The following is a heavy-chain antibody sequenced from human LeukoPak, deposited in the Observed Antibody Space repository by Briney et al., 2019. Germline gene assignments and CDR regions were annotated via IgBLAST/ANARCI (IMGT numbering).Heavy chain of an antibody. V-gene: IGHV1-2*02. CDR1: GYTFTGYY. CDR3: ARDGDTYGYYYYGMDV. D-gene: IGHD5-18*01. Sequence: GASVKVSCKASGYTFTGYYMHWVRQAPGQGLEWMGWINPNNGGTKYAQTFKGRVTMTRDTSISTAYMELSSLRSDDTAVYYCARDGDTYGYYYYGMDVWGQGTTVTVSS. CDR2: INPNNGGT. J-gene: IGHJ6*02.